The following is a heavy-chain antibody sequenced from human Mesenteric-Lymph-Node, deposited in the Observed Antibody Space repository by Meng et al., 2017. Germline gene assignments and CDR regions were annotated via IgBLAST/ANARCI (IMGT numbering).Heavy chain of an antibody. CDR3: ARTNYGDYNWFDP. Sequence: QWPESGPGLVKPSQTLSLTCTVSGGSISSGGFYWSWIRQHPGKGLEWIGYIYYSGSTYYNPSLRSRVAISIDTSKNQFSLKLTSVTAADTAVYFCARTNYGDYNWFDPWGQGTLVTVSS. D-gene: IGHD4-17*01. V-gene: IGHV4-31*03. CDR1: GGSISSGGFY. CDR2: IYYSGST. J-gene: IGHJ5*02.